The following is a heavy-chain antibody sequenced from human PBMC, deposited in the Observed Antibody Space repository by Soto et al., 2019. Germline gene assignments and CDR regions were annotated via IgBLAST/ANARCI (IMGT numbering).Heavy chain of an antibody. CDR1: GGTFSSYT. D-gene: IGHD6-13*01. Sequence: QVQLVQSGAEVKKPGSSVKVSCKASGGTFSSYTISWVRQAPGQGLEWMGRIIPILGIANYAQKFQGRVTITADKSTSTAYMELSSLRSEDTAVYYCASPGSRYYYGMDVWGQGTTVTVSS. CDR2: IIPILGIA. J-gene: IGHJ6*01. CDR3: ASPGSRYYYGMDV. V-gene: IGHV1-69*02.